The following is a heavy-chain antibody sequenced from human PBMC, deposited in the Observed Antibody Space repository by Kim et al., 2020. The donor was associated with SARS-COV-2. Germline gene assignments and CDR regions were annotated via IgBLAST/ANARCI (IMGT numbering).Heavy chain of an antibody. J-gene: IGHJ4*02. D-gene: IGHD1-7*01. Sequence: YNDYAVSVKSRITINPDTSKNQFSLQLNSVTPEDTAVYYCARGVQLELDYWGQGTLVTVSS. CDR2: YN. CDR3: ARGVQLELDY. V-gene: IGHV6-1*01.